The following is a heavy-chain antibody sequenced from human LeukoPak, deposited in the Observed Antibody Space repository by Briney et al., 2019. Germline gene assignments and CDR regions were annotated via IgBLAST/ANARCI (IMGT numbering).Heavy chain of an antibody. CDR2: ISSSSSYI. J-gene: IGHJ4*02. CDR3: ARDQYSGSYPWDYRYYFDY. D-gene: IGHD1-26*01. CDR1: GFTFSSYS. Sequence: GGSLRLSCAASGFTFSSYSMNWVRQAPGKGLEWVSSISSSSSYIYYADSVKGRFTISRDNAKNSLYLQMNSLRAEDTAVYYCARDQYSGSYPWDYRYYFDYWGQGTLVTVSS. V-gene: IGHV3-21*01.